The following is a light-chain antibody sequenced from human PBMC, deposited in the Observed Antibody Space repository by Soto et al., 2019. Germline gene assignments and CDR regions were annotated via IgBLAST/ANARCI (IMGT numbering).Light chain of an antibody. CDR2: KAS. CDR3: QQYTNTNNPWM. CDR1: QRISSW. Sequence: DIQMTQSPSTLSASVGDRVTITCRASQRISSWLACYQHKPGKAPKLLSYKASSLESGVPSRFSGSGSGTEFTLTISSLHPDDSATFYCQQYTNTNNPWMFGQGTKVDIK. J-gene: IGKJ1*01. V-gene: IGKV1-5*03.